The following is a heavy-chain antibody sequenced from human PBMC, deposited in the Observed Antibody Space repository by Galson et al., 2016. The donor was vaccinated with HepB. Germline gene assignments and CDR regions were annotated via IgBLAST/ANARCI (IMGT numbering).Heavy chain of an antibody. CDR3: AHNPCAGDCLLQNQMPSAQYDFDY. CDR1: GFSLSSTKMG. D-gene: IGHD2-21*02. J-gene: IGHJ4*02. Sequence: PALVTPTQTLTLTCTFSGFSLSSTKMGVGWIRQPPGKALEWLAVIYWDNDRRYSPSLRTRLTITKDTSKNQVVLTMTDMDPADTATYYCAHNPCAGDCLLQNQMPSAQYDFDYWGQGILVTVSS. CDR2: IYWDNDR. V-gene: IGHV2-5*02.